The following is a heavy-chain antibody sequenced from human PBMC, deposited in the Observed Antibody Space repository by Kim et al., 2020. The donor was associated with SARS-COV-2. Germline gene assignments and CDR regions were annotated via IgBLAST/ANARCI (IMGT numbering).Heavy chain of an antibody. J-gene: IGHJ4*02. D-gene: IGHD2-21*02. CDR3: AGGIRSGGNYAYFDY. V-gene: IGHV1-3*01. Sequence: QKFQGRVTIARDTSASTAYMELGSLRSEDTAVYYCAGGIRSGGNYAYFDYWGQGTLVTVSS.